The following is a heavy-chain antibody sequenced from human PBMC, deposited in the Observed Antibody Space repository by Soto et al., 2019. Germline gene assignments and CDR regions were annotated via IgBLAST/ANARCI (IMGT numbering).Heavy chain of an antibody. CDR2: IYTSGST. J-gene: IGHJ2*01. CDR3: ARDARSPGLWYFDL. Sequence: QVQLQESGPGLVKPSETLSLTCTVSGGSISSYYWSWIRQPAGKGLEWIGRIYTSGSTNYNPSLKSRVTMSVATSKNQFSLKPSSVPAADTAVYYCARDARSPGLWYFDLWGRGTLVTVSS. V-gene: IGHV4-4*07. CDR1: GGSISSYY. D-gene: IGHD1-26*01.